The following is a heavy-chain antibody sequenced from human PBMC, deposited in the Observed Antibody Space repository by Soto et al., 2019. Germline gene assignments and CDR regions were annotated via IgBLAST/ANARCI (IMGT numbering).Heavy chain of an antibody. Sequence: ASVKVSCKASGYTFTSYAMNWVRQAPGQRLEWMGWINAGNGNTKYSQKFQGRVTITRDTSASTAYMELSSLRSEDTAVYYCARDPGPYIVGATFDYWGQGTLVTVAS. V-gene: IGHV1-3*01. CDR3: ARDPGPYIVGATFDY. CDR1: GYTFTSYA. D-gene: IGHD1-26*01. J-gene: IGHJ4*02. CDR2: INAGNGNT.